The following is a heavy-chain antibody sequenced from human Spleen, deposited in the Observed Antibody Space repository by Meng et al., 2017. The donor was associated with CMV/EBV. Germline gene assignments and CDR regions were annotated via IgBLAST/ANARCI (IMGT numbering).Heavy chain of an antibody. D-gene: IGHD3-3*02. CDR2: ISSDGRFK. CDR3: ARGDSIFGVTVNRLDY. J-gene: IGHJ4*02. CDR1: GFTFTSYA. V-gene: IGHV3-30*04. Sequence: SGFTFTSYAIHWVRQAPGKGLGWVAVISSDGRFKFYADSMNGRFTLSRANSENTVYLQMNSLTAEDTAVYYCARGDSIFGVTVNRLDYWGQGTLVTVSS.